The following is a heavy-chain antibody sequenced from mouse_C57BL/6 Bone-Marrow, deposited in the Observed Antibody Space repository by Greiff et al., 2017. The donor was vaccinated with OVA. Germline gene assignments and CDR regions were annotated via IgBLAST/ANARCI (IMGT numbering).Heavy chain of an antibody. CDR3: ARDDYYWYFDV. Sequence: EVNVVDSGGGLVQSGRSLRLPCATSGFTFSDFYMEWVRQAPGKGLEWIAASRNKANDYTTEYSASVKGRFIVSRDTSQSILYLQMNALRAEDTAIYYCARDDYYWYFDVWGTGTTVTVSS. V-gene: IGHV7-1*01. CDR1: GFTFSDFY. CDR2: SRNKANDYTT. J-gene: IGHJ1*03.